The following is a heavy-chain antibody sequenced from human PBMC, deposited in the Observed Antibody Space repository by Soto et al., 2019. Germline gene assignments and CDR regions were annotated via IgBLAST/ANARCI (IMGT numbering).Heavy chain of an antibody. Sequence: PGGSLRLSCAASGFSFSDYYMSWIRQAPGKGLEWVSYTSSSASTIYFADSVKGRFTISRDNAKNSLYLQMNSLRAEDTAVYYCARANRGYIYGSYYYGLDVWGQGTTVTVSS. J-gene: IGHJ6*02. CDR1: GFSFSDYY. V-gene: IGHV3-11*01. CDR3: ARANRGYIYGSYYYGLDV. D-gene: IGHD5-18*01. CDR2: TSSSASTI.